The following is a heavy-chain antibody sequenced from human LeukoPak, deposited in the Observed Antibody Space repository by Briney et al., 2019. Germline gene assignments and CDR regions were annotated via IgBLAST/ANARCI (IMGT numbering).Heavy chain of an antibody. J-gene: IGHJ4*02. D-gene: IGHD1-1*01. Sequence: PGGSLRLSCAASGFTFGSYSMNWVRQAPGKGLEWVSSISSSSSYIYYADSVKGRFTISRDNAKNSLYLQMNSLRAEDTAVYYCARGQLDPGPRYFDYWGQGTLVTVSS. V-gene: IGHV3-21*01. CDR1: GFTFGSYS. CDR2: ISSSSSYI. CDR3: ARGQLDPGPRYFDY.